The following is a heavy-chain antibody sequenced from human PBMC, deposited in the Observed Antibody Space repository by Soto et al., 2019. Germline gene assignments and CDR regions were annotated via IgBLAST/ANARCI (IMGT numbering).Heavy chain of an antibody. CDR3: AKDPGYSSSTNFDY. V-gene: IGHV3-23*01. D-gene: IGHD5-18*01. CDR1: GFTFSSYA. CDR2: ISGSGGST. J-gene: IGHJ4*02. Sequence: GGALRLSCAASGFTFSSYAMSWVRQAPGKGPEWVSAISGSGGSTYYADSVKGRFTISRDNSKNTLYLQMNSLRAEDTAVYYCAKDPGYSSSTNFDYWGQGTPVTVSS.